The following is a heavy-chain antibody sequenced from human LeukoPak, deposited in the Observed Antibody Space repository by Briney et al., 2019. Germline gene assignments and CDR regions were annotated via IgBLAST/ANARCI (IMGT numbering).Heavy chain of an antibody. Sequence: GRSLRLSCAASGFTFSSHGMHWVRQAPGKGLEWVAVIWYDGSNKYYADSVKGRFTISRDNSKNTLYLQMNSLRAEDTAVYYCARVPNDPTYGMDVWGKGTTVTVSS. CDR1: GFTFSSHG. J-gene: IGHJ6*04. CDR2: IWYDGSNK. CDR3: ARVPNDPTYGMDV. V-gene: IGHV3-33*01. D-gene: IGHD1-1*01.